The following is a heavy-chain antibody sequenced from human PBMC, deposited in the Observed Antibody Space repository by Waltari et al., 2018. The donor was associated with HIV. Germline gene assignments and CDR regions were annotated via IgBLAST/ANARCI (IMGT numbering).Heavy chain of an antibody. CDR3: AKDLSYGTDWPYFDK. CDR1: GFALGGFD. V-gene: IGHV3-30*18. D-gene: IGHD2-8*02. J-gene: IGHJ4*02. Sequence: QVQLAESGGGVVQPGRSLKHSCAASGFALGGFDLPWVRQAPGKGLEWVALISFDGKKEYYSDSVKGRFTISRDNSGSRLFLQMNNLRPEDTGVYFCAKDLSYGTDWPYFDKRGQGTLVTVSS. CDR2: ISFDGKKE.